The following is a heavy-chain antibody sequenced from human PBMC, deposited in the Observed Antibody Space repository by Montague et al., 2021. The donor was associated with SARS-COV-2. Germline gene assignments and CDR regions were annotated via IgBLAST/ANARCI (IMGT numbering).Heavy chain of an antibody. Sequence: SETLSLTCTVSGGSISIYYWSWIRQPPGKGLEWIGYMYYDGSPKYNPSLRGRVTISVDKSKNQCSLKLSSVTAADTAIYYCARHLAISGPAAVSDYWGQGTLVTVSS. CDR2: MYYDGSP. CDR1: GGSISIYY. V-gene: IGHV4-59*08. J-gene: IGHJ4*02. CDR3: ARHLAISGPAAVSDY. D-gene: IGHD2-2*01.